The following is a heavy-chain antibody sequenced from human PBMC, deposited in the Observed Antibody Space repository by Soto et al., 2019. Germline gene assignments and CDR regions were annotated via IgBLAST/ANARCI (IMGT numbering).Heavy chain of an antibody. CDR1: GFTFSGSW. J-gene: IGHJ4*02. V-gene: IGHV3-74*01. Sequence: EVQLVESGGGLVQPGGSLRLSCAASGFTFSGSWMHWVPQAPGKGLVWVSRINCGGSGTSYADFVKGRFTISRDDDKNTLFLQMNGLRAEDTAVYYCARGIFGSGTANDYWGQGTLVTVSS. D-gene: IGHD3-10*01. CDR3: ARGIFGSGTANDY. CDR2: INCGGSGT.